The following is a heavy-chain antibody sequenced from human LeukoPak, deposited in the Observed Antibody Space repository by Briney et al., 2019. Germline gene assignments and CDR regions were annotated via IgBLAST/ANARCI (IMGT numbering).Heavy chain of an antibody. V-gene: IGHV3-33*06. Sequence: GRSLRLSCAASGFTFSGHGIHWVRQAPGKGLEWVAVMWFNENNRNYAESVKGRFTISRDNSKNTLYLQMNSLRAEDTAVYYCAKLGGQEVHNYYVAVWGKGTTVAVSS. J-gene: IGHJ6*03. CDR1: GFTFSGHG. D-gene: IGHD3-16*01. CDR3: AKLGGQEVHNYYVAV. CDR2: MWFNENNR.